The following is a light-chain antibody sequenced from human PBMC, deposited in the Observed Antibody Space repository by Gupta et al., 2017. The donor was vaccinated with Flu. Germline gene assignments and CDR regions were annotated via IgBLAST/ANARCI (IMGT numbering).Light chain of an antibody. CDR3: QQYDTLPLT. CDR2: DAS. J-gene: IGKJ4*01. V-gene: IGKV1-33*01. Sequence: GDRVTVTCEASHDITNYLNWFQQKPGKAPKLLNYDASTLQTVVPSIFSGRGSGTDFTITISSLQPDDIATYYCQQYDTLPLTFGGGTKVEIK. CDR1: HDITNY.